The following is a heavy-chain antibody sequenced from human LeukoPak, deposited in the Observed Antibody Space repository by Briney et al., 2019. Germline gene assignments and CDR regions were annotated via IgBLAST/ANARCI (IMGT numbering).Heavy chain of an antibody. D-gene: IGHD3-22*01. Sequence: GRSLRLSCVASGFTFSSNGMYWVRQAPGKGLEWVAVIWYDGSNKYYADSVKGRFTISRDNSKNTLYLQMNSLRAEDTAVYYCAKDPNTYYYDISGYYYFDYWGQGTLVTVSS. CDR2: IWYDGSNK. CDR1: GFTFSSNG. V-gene: IGHV3-33*06. CDR3: AKDPNTYYYDISGYYYFDY. J-gene: IGHJ4*02.